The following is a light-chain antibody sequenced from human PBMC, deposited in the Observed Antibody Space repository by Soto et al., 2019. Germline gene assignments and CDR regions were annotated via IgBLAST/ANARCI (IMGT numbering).Light chain of an antibody. J-gene: IGKJ5*01. V-gene: IGKV3-11*01. Sequence: EIVLTQFPATLSLSPGERATLSCRASQTIKTYLAWYQQTPGQAPRLLISDASNRATGVPARFSGSGSGTDFTLTINNLEPEDFAVYFCQQRNDWPRITFGQGTRLEIK. CDR2: DAS. CDR3: QQRNDWPRIT. CDR1: QTIKTY.